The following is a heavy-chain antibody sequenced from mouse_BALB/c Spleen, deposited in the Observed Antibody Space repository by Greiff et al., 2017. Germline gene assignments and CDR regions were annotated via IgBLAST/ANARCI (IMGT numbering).Heavy chain of an antibody. J-gene: IGHJ4*01. V-gene: IGHV5-12-2*01. D-gene: IGHD1-1*02. CDR3: ARRGGGRSYAMDY. CDR1: GFTFSSYT. Sequence: EVKLVESGGGLVQPGGSLKLSCAASGFTFSSYTISWVRQTPEKRLERVAYISNGGGITYYPDTVKGRFTISRDNAKNTLYLQMSSLKSEDTAMYYCARRGGGRSYAMDYWGQGTSVTVSS. CDR2: ISNGGGIT.